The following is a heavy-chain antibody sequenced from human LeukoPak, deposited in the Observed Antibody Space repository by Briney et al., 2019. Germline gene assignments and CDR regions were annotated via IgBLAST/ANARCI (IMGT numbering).Heavy chain of an antibody. CDR1: GFTFDDYV. CDR2: ISWNSNSL. J-gene: IGHJ4*02. CDR3: TKAGGWDYFDY. V-gene: IGHV3-9*01. Sequence: GGSLRLSCAASGFTFDDYVMHWVRQAPGEGLEWVSSISWNSNSLGYADSVKGRFTISRDNAKDSLYLQMNSLRAEDTALYYCTKAGGWDYFDYWGQGTLVTVSS. D-gene: IGHD6-19*01.